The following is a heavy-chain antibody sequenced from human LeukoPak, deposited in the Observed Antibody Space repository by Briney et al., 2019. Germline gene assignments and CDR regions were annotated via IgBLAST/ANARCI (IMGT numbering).Heavy chain of an antibody. D-gene: IGHD5-18*01. CDR1: GGYFSGYY. V-gene: IGHV4-34*01. Sequence: SETLSPTCAVCGGYFSGYYWRWIRQPPARGLEGIGEINHSGSTNYNPTHKSRVTISVDTSKNQFSLKMSSVTAADTAVYYCARGVFLRGYRPFDYWGQGTLVTVSS. J-gene: IGHJ4*02. CDR3: ARGVFLRGYRPFDY. CDR2: INHSGST.